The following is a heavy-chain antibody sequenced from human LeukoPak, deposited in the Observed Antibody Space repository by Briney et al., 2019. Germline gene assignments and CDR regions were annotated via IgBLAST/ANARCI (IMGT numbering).Heavy chain of an antibody. D-gene: IGHD4-17*01. Sequence: SETLSLTCAVYGGSFGGYYWSWIRQPPGKGLEWIGEINHSGSTNYNPSLKSRVTISVDTSKNQFSLKLSSVTAADTAVYYCARGLVYEGDYVEDYWGQGTLVTVSS. CDR2: INHSGST. CDR3: ARGLVYEGDYVEDY. CDR1: GGSFGGYY. V-gene: IGHV4-34*01. J-gene: IGHJ4*02.